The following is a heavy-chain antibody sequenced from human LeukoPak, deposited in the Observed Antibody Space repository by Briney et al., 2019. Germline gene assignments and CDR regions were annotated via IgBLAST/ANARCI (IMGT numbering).Heavy chain of an antibody. CDR2: IKSKTDGGTT. V-gene: IGHV3-15*01. CDR3: TTGIVGATYRYFDL. J-gene: IGHJ2*01. Sequence: GGSLRLSCAASGFTFSNAWMTWVRQAPGKGLEWVGRIKSKTDGGTTDYVAPVNGRFTISRDDSNKTLYLQMHSLKTEDTAVYYCTTGIVGATYRYFDLWGRGTLLTVSS. D-gene: IGHD1-26*01. CDR1: GFTFSNAW.